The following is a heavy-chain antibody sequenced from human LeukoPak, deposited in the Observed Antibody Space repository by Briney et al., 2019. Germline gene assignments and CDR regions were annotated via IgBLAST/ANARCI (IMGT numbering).Heavy chain of an antibody. CDR2: ISAYNGNT. V-gene: IGHV1-18*01. CDR1: GYTFTSYG. CDR3: ARILYGSGSYDVGGYFDY. J-gene: IGHJ4*02. D-gene: IGHD3-10*01. Sequence: ASVKVSCKASGYTFTSYGISWVRQAPGQGLEWMGWISAYNGNTNYAQKLQGRVTMTTDTSTSTAYMELRSLRSDDTAVYYCARILYGSGSYDVGGYFDYWGRGTLVTVSS.